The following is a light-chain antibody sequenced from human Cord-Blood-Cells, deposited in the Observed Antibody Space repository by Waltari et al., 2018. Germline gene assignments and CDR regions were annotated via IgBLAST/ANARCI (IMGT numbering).Light chain of an antibody. CDR1: SSDVGGYNY. CDR2: EVS. Sequence: SALPQPPSASGSPRPSVTISCTGTSSDVGGYNYVSWYQQHPGKAPKLMIYEVSKRPSGVPDRFSGSKSGNTASLTVSGLQAEDEADYYCSSYAGSNNLVFGGGTKLTVL. CDR3: SSYAGSNNLV. J-gene: IGLJ3*02. V-gene: IGLV2-8*01.